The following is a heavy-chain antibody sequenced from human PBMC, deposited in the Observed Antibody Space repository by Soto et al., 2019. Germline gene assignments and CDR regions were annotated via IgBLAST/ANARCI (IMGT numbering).Heavy chain of an antibody. CDR3: ARSPAYGDYANLDT. V-gene: IGHV4-4*07. J-gene: IGHJ5*02. CDR1: GDSVSKYS. D-gene: IGHD4-17*01. Sequence: SETLSLTCTVSGDSVSKYSWNWIRQPAGKGLEWIGRIHSTRSPNYNPSLTSRVTMSEDTSKNQFSLKLSLTPVTAADTAEYYCARSPAYGDYANLDTWGQGTLVTVSS. CDR2: IHSTRSP.